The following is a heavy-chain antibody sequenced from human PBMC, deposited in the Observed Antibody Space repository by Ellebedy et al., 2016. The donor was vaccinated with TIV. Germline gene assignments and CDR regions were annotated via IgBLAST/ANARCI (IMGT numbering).Heavy chain of an antibody. CDR1: GFTFSDYY. V-gene: IGHV3-11*01. CDR3: ARGLMGPDVFDL. Sequence: PGGSLRLSCAASGFTFSDYYMSWIRQAPGKGLECISYISKTGESLYYADSVKGRFTISRDNAKNSLFVEMTSLTAGDTAVYYCARGLMGPDVFDLWGQGTLVTVSS. D-gene: IGHD3-10*01. J-gene: IGHJ3*01. CDR2: ISKTGESL.